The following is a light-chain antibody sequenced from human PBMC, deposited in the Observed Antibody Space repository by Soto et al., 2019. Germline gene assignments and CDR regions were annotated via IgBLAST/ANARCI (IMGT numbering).Light chain of an antibody. Sequence: QSVLTQPASVSGSPGQSITISCTGTSSDIGAYNYVSWYQQHPGKAHKLMIYDVSNRPSGLSNRFSGSKSGNTASLTISGLQAEDEADYYCSSYTSSATYVFGTGTKVTVL. CDR2: DVS. V-gene: IGLV2-14*01. J-gene: IGLJ1*01. CDR3: SSYTSSATYV. CDR1: SSDIGAYNY.